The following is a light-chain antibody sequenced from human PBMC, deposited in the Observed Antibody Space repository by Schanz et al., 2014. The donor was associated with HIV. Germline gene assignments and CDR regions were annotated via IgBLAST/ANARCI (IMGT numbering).Light chain of an antibody. V-gene: IGKV3-20*01. J-gene: IGKJ2*01. CDR2: DAS. CDR1: QSVGSV. CDR3: QQYGSSKYT. Sequence: EIVLTQSPATLSMSPGERATLSCRASQSVGSVLAWYQQKPGQAPRLLIYDASNRATGIPDRFSGSGSGTDFTLTINRLEPEDFAVYYCQQYGSSKYTFGQGTKLEIK.